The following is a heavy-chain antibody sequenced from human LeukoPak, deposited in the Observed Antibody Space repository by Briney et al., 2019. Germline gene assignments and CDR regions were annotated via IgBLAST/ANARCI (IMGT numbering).Heavy chain of an antibody. CDR1: GYTFTSYY. CDR3: ARVLSGGRSYLSEYNWFDP. J-gene: IGHJ5*02. Sequence: ASVKVSCKASGYTFTSYYMHWVRQAPGQGLEWMGIINPSGGSTSYAQKFQGRVTMTRDTSTSTVYMELSSLRSEDTAVYYCARVLSGGRSYLSEYNWFDPWGQGTLVTVSS. D-gene: IGHD1-26*01. CDR2: INPSGGST. V-gene: IGHV1-46*03.